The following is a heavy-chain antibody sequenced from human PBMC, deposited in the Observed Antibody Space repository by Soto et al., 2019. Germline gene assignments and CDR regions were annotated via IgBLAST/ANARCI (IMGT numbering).Heavy chain of an antibody. CDR2: IYYTGSS. V-gene: IGHV4-59*01. CDR1: GGSISSYY. CDR3: ARDNSWDGEYNWFDP. D-gene: IGHD3-10*01. Sequence: QVQLQESGPGLVKPSETLSLTCTVSGGSISSYYWSWIRQPPGKGLEWIGYIYYTGSSNYNPSLKTRVTISVDTSKYQFSLKLRSVTAADTAVYYCARDNSWDGEYNWFDPWGQGTLVTVSS. J-gene: IGHJ5*02.